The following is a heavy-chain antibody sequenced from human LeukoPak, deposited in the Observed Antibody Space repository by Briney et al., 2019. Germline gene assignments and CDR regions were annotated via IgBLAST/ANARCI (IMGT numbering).Heavy chain of an antibody. Sequence: SETLSLTCTVSGGSISTYYWNWIRQSPGKGLEWIGYIHYSGNTKYNPSLKSRVTISIDTPKSQFSLKLTSVTAADTAVYYCARDHSSRYSSGWYRGEYYFDYWGQGTLVTVSS. D-gene: IGHD6-19*01. J-gene: IGHJ4*02. CDR1: GGSISTYY. CDR2: IHYSGNT. V-gene: IGHV4-59*01. CDR3: ARDHSSRYSSGWYRGEYYFDY.